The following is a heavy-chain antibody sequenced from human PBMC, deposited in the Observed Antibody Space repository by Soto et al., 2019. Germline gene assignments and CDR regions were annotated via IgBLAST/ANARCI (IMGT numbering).Heavy chain of an antibody. CDR1: GYTFTSYY. J-gene: IGHJ5*02. D-gene: IGHD3-3*01. CDR2: MNPNSGNT. CDR3: ARGREYDFWSGYYRFDP. V-gene: IGHV1-8*02. Sequence: GASVKVSCKASGYTFTSYYMHCVRQATGQGLEWMGWMNPNSGNTGYAQKFQGRVTMTRNTSISTAYMELSSLRSEDTAVYYCARGREYDFWSGYYRFDPWGQGTMVTV.